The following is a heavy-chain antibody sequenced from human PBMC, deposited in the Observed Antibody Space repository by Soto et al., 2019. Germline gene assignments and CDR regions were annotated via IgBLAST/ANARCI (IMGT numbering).Heavy chain of an antibody. CDR3: AREAGYSYGPFDY. V-gene: IGHV3-48*02. CDR2: ISSSSSTV. D-gene: IGHD5-18*01. CDR1: GGCMSSNYW. J-gene: IGHJ4*02. Sequence: HPSETLSLTCAVSGGCMSSNYWSWVRQAPGKGLEWVSYISSSSSTVYYADSVKGRSTISRDNAKNSLYLQMNSLRDEDTAVYYSAREAGYSYGPFDYWGQGTLVTVSS.